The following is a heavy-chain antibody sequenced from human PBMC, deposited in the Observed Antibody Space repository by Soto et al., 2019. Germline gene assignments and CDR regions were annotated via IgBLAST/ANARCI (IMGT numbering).Heavy chain of an antibody. Sequence: PGGSLRLSCAASGFTFSSYAMSWVRQAPGKGLEWVSAISGSGGSTYYADSVKGRFTISRDNSKNTLYLQMNSLRAEDTAVYYCAKDPHWNDGFWVDPWGQGTLVTVS. V-gene: IGHV3-23*01. J-gene: IGHJ5*02. CDR2: ISGSGGST. CDR3: AKDPHWNDGFWVDP. CDR1: GFTFSSYA. D-gene: IGHD1-1*01.